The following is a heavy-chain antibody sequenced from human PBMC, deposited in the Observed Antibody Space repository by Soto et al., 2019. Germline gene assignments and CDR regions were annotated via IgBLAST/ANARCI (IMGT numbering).Heavy chain of an antibody. D-gene: IGHD6-6*01. CDR1: GGPISSGDYY. CDR3: ARDGSSWGGYYYYYGMDV. Sequence: TSETLSLTCTASGGPISSGDYYWRWIRQPPGKGLEWIGYIYYSGSTYYNPSLKSRVTISVDTSKNQFSLKLSSVTAADTAVYYCARDGSSWGGYYYYYGMDVWGQGTTVTVSS. J-gene: IGHJ6*02. CDR2: IYYSGST. V-gene: IGHV4-30-4*01.